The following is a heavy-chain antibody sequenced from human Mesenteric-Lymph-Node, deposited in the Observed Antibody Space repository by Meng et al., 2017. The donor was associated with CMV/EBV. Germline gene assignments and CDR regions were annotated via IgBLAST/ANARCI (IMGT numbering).Heavy chain of an antibody. Sequence: GESLKISCAASGFTFSSYAMSWVRQAPGKGLEWVSGINWNGGSTGYADSVKGRFTISRDNAKNSLYLQMNSLRAEDTALYYCARDAVRYGMDVWGQGTTVTVSS. CDR2: INWNGGST. CDR1: GFTFSSYA. V-gene: IGHV3-20*04. CDR3: ARDAVRYGMDV. J-gene: IGHJ6*02.